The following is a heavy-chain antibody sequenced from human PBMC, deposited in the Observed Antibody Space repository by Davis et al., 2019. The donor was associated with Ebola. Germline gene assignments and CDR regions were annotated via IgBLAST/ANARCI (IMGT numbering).Heavy chain of an antibody. Sequence: ASVKVSCKVSGYTLTELSMHWVRQAPGKGLEWMGGFDPEDGETIYAQKFQGRVTMTEDTSTDTAYMELSSLRSEDTAVYYCVSGDGRGSSYDMDVWGQGTTVTVSS. J-gene: IGHJ6*02. D-gene: IGHD3-3*01. CDR1: GYTLTELS. V-gene: IGHV1-24*01. CDR3: VSGDGRGSSYDMDV. CDR2: FDPEDGET.